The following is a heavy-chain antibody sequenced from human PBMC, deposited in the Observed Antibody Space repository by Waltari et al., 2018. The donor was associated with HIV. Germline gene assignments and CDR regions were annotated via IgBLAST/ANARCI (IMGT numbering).Heavy chain of an antibody. V-gene: IGHV4-34*01. J-gene: IGHJ4*02. D-gene: IGHD2-21*02. CDR3: ARGRGYCGGDCYFDY. Sequence: QVQLQQWGAGLLKPSETLSLTCAVHRGSFSGSYWSWIRQPPGKGLEWIGEINHSGSTNYNPSLKSRVTISVDTSKNQFSLKLSSVTAADTAVYYCARGRGYCGGDCYFDYWGQGTLVTVSS. CDR1: RGSFSGSY. CDR2: INHSGST.